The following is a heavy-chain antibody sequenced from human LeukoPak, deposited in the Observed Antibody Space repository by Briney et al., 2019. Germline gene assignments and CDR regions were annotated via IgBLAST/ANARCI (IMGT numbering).Heavy chain of an antibody. CDR1: GGSISSSSYY. Sequence: SETLSLTCTVSGGSISSSSYYWGWIRQPPGKGLEWIGSIYYSGSTNYNPSLKSRVTISVDTSKNQFSLKLSSVTAADTAVYYCARLTGYSSESWFDPWGQGTLVTVSS. CDR3: ARLTGYSSESWFDP. CDR2: IYYSGST. J-gene: IGHJ5*02. D-gene: IGHD3-9*01. V-gene: IGHV4-39*07.